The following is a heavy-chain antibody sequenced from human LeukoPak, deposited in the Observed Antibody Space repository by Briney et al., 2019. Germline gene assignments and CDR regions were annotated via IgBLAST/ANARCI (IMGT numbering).Heavy chain of an antibody. V-gene: IGHV4-34*01. J-gene: IGHJ4*02. Sequence: SETLSLTCTVSGGSISSYYWSWIRQPPGKGLEWIGEINHSGSTNYNPSLKSRVTISVDTSKNQFSLKLSSVTAADTAVYYCAIISAEGDYWGQGTLVTVSS. CDR2: INHSGST. CDR3: AIISAEGDY. CDR1: GGSISSYY.